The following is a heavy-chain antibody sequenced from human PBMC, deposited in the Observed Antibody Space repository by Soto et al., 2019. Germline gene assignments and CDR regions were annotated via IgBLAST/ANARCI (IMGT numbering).Heavy chain of an antibody. CDR3: ARDGIIPGRRDYCYGMDV. D-gene: IGHD1-20*01. V-gene: IGHV1-69*06. CDR1: GGTFSNNA. Sequence: QVQLVQSGAEVKKPGSSVKVSCKASGGTFSNNAISWVRQAPGQGLQWMGGSIPIFGTANYAQKFQGRVTSTADKATSTVDMEVSSLRSEDTAVYYCARDGIIPGRRDYCYGMDVWGQGTTVTVSS. CDR2: SIPIFGTA. J-gene: IGHJ6*02.